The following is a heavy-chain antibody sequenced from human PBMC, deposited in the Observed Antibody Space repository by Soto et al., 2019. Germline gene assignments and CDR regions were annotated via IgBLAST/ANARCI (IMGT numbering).Heavy chain of an antibody. Sequence: GGSLRLSCAASGFTLSRFELHWVRQAPGKGLEWISYISSSGSTAYYASSVEGRYTISRDNANNSVYLQMDSLRAEDTALYYCTRAAWFPYLSFYWGQGALVTVSS. D-gene: IGHD3-10*01. CDR1: GFTLSRFE. CDR2: ISSSGSTA. CDR3: TRAAWFPYLSFY. J-gene: IGHJ4*02. V-gene: IGHV3-48*03.